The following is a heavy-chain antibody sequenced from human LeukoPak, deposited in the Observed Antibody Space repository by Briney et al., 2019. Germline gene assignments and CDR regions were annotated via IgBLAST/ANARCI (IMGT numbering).Heavy chain of an antibody. CDR2: VSYSGTT. V-gene: IGHV4-39*01. J-gene: IGHJ4*02. CDR3: ARHVYDLLGYYDTSGYQAFLDF. CDR1: GGSISSSTYY. D-gene: IGHD3-22*01. Sequence: PSETLSLTCTVSGGSISSSTYYWGWIRQPPGKGLEWIGSVSYSGTTYYNPSLKTRVTISVDTSKNQFSLKLTSVTAADTAVYYCARHVYDLLGYYDTSGYQAFLDFWGQGTLVTVSS.